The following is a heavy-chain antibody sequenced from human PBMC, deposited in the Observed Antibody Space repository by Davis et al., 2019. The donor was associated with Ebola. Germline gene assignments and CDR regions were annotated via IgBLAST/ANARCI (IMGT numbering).Heavy chain of an antibody. CDR3: ARDIPNEYSSSS. D-gene: IGHD6-6*01. J-gene: IGHJ5*02. CDR1: GYTFTSYY. CDR2: INPSGGST. V-gene: IGHV1-46*01. Sequence: AASVKVSCKASGYTFTSYYMHWVRQAPGQGLEWMGIINPSGGSTSYAQKFQGRFTISRDNAKNSLYLQMNSLRDEDTAVYYCARDIPNEYSSSSSGQGTLVTVSS.